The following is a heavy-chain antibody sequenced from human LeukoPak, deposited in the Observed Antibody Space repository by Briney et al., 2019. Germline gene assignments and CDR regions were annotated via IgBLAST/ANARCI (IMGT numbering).Heavy chain of an antibody. CDR2: IYSGGST. D-gene: IGHD3-16*01. CDR1: GFTVSSNY. CDR3: ARRRMGGAFDI. Sequence: GGSLRLSCAASGFTVSSNYMSWVRQAPGQGLEWVSVIYSGGSTYYADSVKGRFTISRDNSKTTLYLQMNSLRAEDTAVYYCARRRMGGAFDIWGQGTMVTVSS. V-gene: IGHV3-53*01. J-gene: IGHJ3*02.